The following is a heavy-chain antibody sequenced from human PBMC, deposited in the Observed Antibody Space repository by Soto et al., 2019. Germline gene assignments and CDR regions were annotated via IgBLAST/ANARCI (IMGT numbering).Heavy chain of an antibody. J-gene: IGHJ5*02. CDR1: GFTFSSYA. CDR2: ISYDGSNK. Sequence: QVQLVESGGGVVQPGRSLRLSCAASGFTFSSYAMHWVRQAPGKGLEWVAVISYDGSNKYYADSVKGRFTISRDNSKNTLYLQMNSLRAEDTAVYYCARARGNCFDPWGQGTLVTVSS. V-gene: IGHV3-30-3*01. CDR3: ARARGNCFDP. D-gene: IGHD3-16*01.